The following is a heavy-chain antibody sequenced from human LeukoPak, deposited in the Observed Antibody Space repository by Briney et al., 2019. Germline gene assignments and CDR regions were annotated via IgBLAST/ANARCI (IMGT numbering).Heavy chain of an antibody. CDR1: GGSFSGYY. CDR2: INHSGST. Sequence: SETLSLTCAVYGGSFSGYYWSWIRQPPGKGLEWIGEINHSGSTNYNPSLKSRVTISVDTSKNQFSLKLSSVTAAVTAVYYCARGLSSGYYYSGRYFQHWGQGTLVTVSS. CDR3: ARGLSSGYYYSGRYFQH. V-gene: IGHV4-34*01. D-gene: IGHD3-22*01. J-gene: IGHJ1*01.